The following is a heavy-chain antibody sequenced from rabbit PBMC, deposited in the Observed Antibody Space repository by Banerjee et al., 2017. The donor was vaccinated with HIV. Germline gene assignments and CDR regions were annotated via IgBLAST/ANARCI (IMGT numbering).Heavy chain of an antibody. CDR3: ARGYGRESGGYWDL. V-gene: IGHV1S40*01. D-gene: IGHD1-1*01. CDR2: IYVGSSGTT. Sequence: QSLEESGGDLVKPGASLTLTCTASGFSFSSGYDMCWVREAPGKGLEWIACIYVGSSGTTYYANWAKGRFTISKTSSTTVTLQMTSLTAADTATYFCARGYGRESGGYWDLWGPGTLVTVS. CDR1: GFSFSSGYD. J-gene: IGHJ4*01.